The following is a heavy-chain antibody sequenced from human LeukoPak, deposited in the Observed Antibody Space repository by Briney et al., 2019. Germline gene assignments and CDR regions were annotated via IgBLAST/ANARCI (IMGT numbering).Heavy chain of an antibody. J-gene: IGHJ6*03. CDR3: ARAYDDDYYYYMDV. CDR2: IYHSGTT. CDR1: GGSISSHY. D-gene: IGHD3-3*01. V-gene: IGHV4-59*11. Sequence: PSETLSLTCTVSGGSISSHYWSWIRQPPGKGLEWIGQIYHSGTTNYNPSLKGRVTISVDTSKNQFSLKLTSVTAADTAVYYCARAYDDDYYYYMDVWGKGTTVTVSS.